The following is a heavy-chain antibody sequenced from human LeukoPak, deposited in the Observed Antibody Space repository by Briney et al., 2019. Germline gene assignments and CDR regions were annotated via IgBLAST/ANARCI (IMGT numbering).Heavy chain of an antibody. J-gene: IGHJ4*02. D-gene: IGHD1-26*01. V-gene: IGHV3-7*01. CDR2: VVQDGSDR. Sequence: PGGSLRLSCAASGFTFSNYWMSWVRQAPGKGLEWVANVVQDGSDRYYVDSVKGRFTISRDNAKNSLYLQMNSLRAEDTAVYCCARNNYYARDYWGQGTLVTVSS. CDR1: GFTFSNYW. CDR3: ARNNYYARDY.